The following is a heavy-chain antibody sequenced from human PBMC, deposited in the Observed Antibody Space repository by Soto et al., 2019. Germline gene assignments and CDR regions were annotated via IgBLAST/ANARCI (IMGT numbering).Heavy chain of an antibody. CDR2: INPNSGGT. CDR1: GYTFTGYY. J-gene: IGHJ4*02. D-gene: IGHD2-2*02. V-gene: IGHV1-2*02. CDR3: ARVLCSSTSCYTDGVDY. Sequence: ASVKVSCKASGYTFTGYYMHWVRQAPGQGLEWMGWINPNSGGTYYAQKFQGKVTMTRDTSISTAYMELSRLRSDDTAVYYCARVLCSSTSCYTDGVDYWGQGTLVTVSS.